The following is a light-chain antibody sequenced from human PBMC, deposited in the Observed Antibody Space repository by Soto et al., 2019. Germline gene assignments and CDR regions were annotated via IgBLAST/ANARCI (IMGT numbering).Light chain of an antibody. CDR1: QSITTY. Sequence: DIQMTQSPSSLSASVGDRVTITCRASQSITTYLNWYQQKPGKAPQLLIYVASSLQSGVPSRFSGSGSGTDFALTISSLQPEDFASYYCQQNSCIPYTFGHGTKLEIK. CDR2: VAS. V-gene: IGKV1-39*01. J-gene: IGKJ2*01. CDR3: QQNSCIPYT.